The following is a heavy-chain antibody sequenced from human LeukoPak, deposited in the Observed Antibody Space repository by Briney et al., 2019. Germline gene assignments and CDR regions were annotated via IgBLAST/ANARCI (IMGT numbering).Heavy chain of an antibody. CDR3: AKGSPPTTVVTHPGDY. V-gene: IGHV3-23*01. J-gene: IGHJ4*02. D-gene: IGHD4-23*01. Sequence: PGGSLRLSCAASGFTFSSYAMSWVRQAPGKGLEWVSAISGSGGSTYYADSVKGRFTISRDNSKNTLYLQMNSLRAEDTAVYYCAKGSPPTTVVTHPGDYWGQGTLVTVSS. CDR1: GFTFSSYA. CDR2: ISGSGGST.